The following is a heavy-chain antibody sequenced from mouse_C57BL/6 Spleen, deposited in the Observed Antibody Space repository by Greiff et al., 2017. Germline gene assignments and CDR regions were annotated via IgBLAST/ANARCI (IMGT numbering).Heavy chain of an antibody. CDR3: ARDLTVFDY. CDR1: GFTFSSYA. D-gene: IGHD2-13*01. V-gene: IGHV5-4*01. Sequence: EVKLMESGGGLVKPGGSLKLSCAASGFTFSSYAMSWVRQTPEKRLEWVATISDGGSYTYYPDNVKGRFTFSRDNAKNNLYLQMSHLKSEDTAMYYCARDLTVFDYWGQGTTLTVSS. CDR2: ISDGGSYT. J-gene: IGHJ2*01.